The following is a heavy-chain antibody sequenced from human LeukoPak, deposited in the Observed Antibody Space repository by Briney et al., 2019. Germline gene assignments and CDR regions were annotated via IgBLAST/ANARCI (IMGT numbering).Heavy chain of an antibody. V-gene: IGHV4-59*01. CDR1: GGSISTYY. CDR2: IYYSGST. J-gene: IGHJ4*02. D-gene: IGHD3-10*01. Sequence: PSETLSLTCTVSGGSISTYYWSWVRQPPGKELEWIGYIYYSGSTNYSPSLKSRITISVDTSRNQFSLKVNSVTAADTAIYYCARVGAGSFDYWGQGTLVTVSS. CDR3: ARVGAGSFDY.